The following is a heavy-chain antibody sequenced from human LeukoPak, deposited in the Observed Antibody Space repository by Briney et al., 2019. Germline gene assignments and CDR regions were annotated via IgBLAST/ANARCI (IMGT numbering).Heavy chain of an antibody. J-gene: IGHJ5*02. CDR2: INPNTGGT. CDR3: ARGGGGVSDP. Sequence: ASVKVSCKASGYTFTGYYIHWVRQAPGQGLEWMGWINPNTGGTKYAQKFQGRVTMIRDRSISTAYMELSRLTSDDTAVFYCARGGGGVSDPWGQGTLVTVSS. CDR1: GYTFTGYY. D-gene: IGHD3-16*01. V-gene: IGHV1-2*02.